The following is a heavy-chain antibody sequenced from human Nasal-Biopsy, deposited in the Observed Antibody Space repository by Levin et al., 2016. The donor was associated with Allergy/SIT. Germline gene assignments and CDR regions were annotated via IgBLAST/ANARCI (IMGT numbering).Heavy chain of an antibody. Sequence: GESLKISCAASGFTFSGYWMSWVRQAPGKGLEWVASINEDGGQKYYVDSVKGRFTISRDNAKNSLSLQMNSLRAEDTAVHYCVRGRSNFRGWGQGTLVTVSS. CDR3: VRGRSNFRG. CDR1: GFTFSGYW. CDR2: INEDGGQK. J-gene: IGHJ4*02. V-gene: IGHV3-7*04.